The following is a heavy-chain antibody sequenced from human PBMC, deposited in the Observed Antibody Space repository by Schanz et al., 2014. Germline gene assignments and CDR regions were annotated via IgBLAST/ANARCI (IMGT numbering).Heavy chain of an antibody. J-gene: IGHJ4*02. CDR2: INPIGGST. V-gene: IGHV1-46*01. CDR1: GYTFTNFF. Sequence: QVHLVQSGAEVHKPGASLKISCKASGYTFTNFFLHWVRQAPGQGLECMGIINPIGGSTTYAQKFQGALTLATDTSTDSAYLELTSLRSENPAVYYCARYQCPYANSSSVRYFVYWGQGSLVTVSS. D-gene: IGHD6-6*01. CDR3: ARYQCPYANSSSVRYFVY.